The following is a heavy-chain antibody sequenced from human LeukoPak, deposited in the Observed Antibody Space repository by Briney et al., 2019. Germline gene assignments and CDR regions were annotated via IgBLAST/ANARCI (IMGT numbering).Heavy chain of an antibody. D-gene: IGHD1-26*01. CDR1: GFTFSSYG. CDR3: ARETRAYGGHFDY. Sequence: GGCLRLSCAASGFTFSSYGMSWVRQAPGKGLEWVSSISISGGSTYYADSVKGRFTISRDSSKNTLYLQMNSLRAEDTAVYYCARETRAYGGHFDYWGQGTLVTVSS. CDR2: ISISGGST. J-gene: IGHJ4*02. V-gene: IGHV3-23*01.